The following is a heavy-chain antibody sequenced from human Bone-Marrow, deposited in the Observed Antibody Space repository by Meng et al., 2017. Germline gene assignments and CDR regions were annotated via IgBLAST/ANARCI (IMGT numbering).Heavy chain of an antibody. J-gene: IGHJ4*02. V-gene: IGHV3-53*02. CDR1: GFRVSRSY. D-gene: IGHD3-10*01. CDR2: IYSGGTT. Sequence: GQLVETGGGLIQPGGSLRLSCAASGFRVSRSYMSWVRQAPGKGPEWVSVIYSGGTTYYADSVKGRFTISRDNSRNTLYLQVNSLRAEDTAVYYCARVLRGWGYFDYWGQGTLVTVSS. CDR3: ARVLRGWGYFDY.